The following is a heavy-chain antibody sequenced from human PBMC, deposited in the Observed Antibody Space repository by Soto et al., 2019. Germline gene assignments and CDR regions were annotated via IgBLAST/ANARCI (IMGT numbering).Heavy chain of an antibody. CDR1: GYTFTSYG. V-gene: IGHV1-18*01. J-gene: IGHJ4*02. Sequence: QVQLVQSGAEVKKPGASVKVSCKASGYTFTSYGISWVRQAPGQGLEWMGWISAYNGNTNYAQKLQGRVTMTRNTSISTAYMELSSLRSEDTDVYYCARSGTVAGRRGLGYWGQGTLVTVSS. CDR2: ISAYNGNT. D-gene: IGHD6-19*01. CDR3: ARSGTVAGRRGLGY.